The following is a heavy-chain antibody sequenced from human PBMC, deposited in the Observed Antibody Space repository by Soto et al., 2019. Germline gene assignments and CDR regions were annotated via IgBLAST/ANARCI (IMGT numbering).Heavy chain of an antibody. CDR1: GFTFSSYS. CDR3: ARDRQYYYDSSGYYSL. V-gene: IGHV3-48*02. J-gene: IGHJ4*02. CDR2: ISSSSSTI. Sequence: EVQLVESGGGLVQPGGSLRLSCAASGFTFSSYSMNWFRQAPGTGLEWVSYISSSSSTIYYADSVKGRFTISRDNAKNSLYLQLNSLRDEDTAVYYCARDRQYYYDSSGYYSLWGQGTLVTVSS. D-gene: IGHD3-22*01.